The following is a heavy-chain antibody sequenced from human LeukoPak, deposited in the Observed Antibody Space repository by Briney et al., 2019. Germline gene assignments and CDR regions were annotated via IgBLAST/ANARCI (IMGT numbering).Heavy chain of an antibody. Sequence: GGSLRLSCAASGFTFSSYGMSWVRQAPGKGLEWVSYISSSSNTIYYADSVKGRFTISRDNAKNSLYLQMNSLRAEDTAVYYCARDRVGDYYGSGSPNWFDPWGQGTLVTVSS. V-gene: IGHV3-48*01. J-gene: IGHJ5*02. D-gene: IGHD3-10*01. CDR1: GFTFSSYG. CDR3: ARDRVGDYYGSGSPNWFDP. CDR2: ISSSSNTI.